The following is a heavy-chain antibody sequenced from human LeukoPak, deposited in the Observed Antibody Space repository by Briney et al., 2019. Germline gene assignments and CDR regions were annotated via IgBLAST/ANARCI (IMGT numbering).Heavy chain of an antibody. J-gene: IGHJ6*03. CDR1: GYTLTELS. D-gene: IGHD6-6*01. Sequence: ASVKVSFTVSGYTLTELSMHWVRQAPGKGLEWMGGFDPEDGETIYAQKFQGRVTMTEDTSTDTAYMELSSLRSEDTAVYYCATDRASSSIAARRYYYYMDVWGKGTTVTVSS. CDR2: FDPEDGET. V-gene: IGHV1-24*01. CDR3: ATDRASSSIAARRYYYYMDV.